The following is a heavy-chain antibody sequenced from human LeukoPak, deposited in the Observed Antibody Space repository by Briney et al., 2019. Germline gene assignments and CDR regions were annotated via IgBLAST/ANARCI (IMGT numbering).Heavy chain of an antibody. CDR2: LYSGGSI. D-gene: IGHD2-15*01. V-gene: IGHV3-53*01. CDR1: GFTVGLNF. CDR3: ARWSTQTGLY. Sequence: PGGSLRLSCAASGFTVGLNFMTWVRQAPGKGLVWVSVLYSGGSIYYADSVKGRFTISRDNSKNTLYLQMNSLRAEDTAVYYCARWSTQTGLYWGQGTLVTVSS. J-gene: IGHJ4*02.